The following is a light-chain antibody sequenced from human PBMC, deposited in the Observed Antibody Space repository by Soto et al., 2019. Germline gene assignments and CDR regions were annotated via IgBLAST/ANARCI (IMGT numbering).Light chain of an antibody. CDR3: LAWVIGSDHVV. CDR2: YDS. J-gene: IGLJ2*01. Sequence: SYELTQPPSVSVAPGKTARITCGGNNIGSKSVHWYQQKPGQAPVLVIYYDSDRPSGIPERFSGSNSGNTATLAISGVDAGDAPDYCCLAWVIGSDHVVVGGGTQVAVL. CDR1: NIGSKS. V-gene: IGLV3-21*01.